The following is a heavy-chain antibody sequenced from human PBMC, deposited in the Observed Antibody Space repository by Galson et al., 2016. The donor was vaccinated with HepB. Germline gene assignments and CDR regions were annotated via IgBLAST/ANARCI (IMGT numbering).Heavy chain of an antibody. J-gene: IGHJ4*02. CDR3: MRGGFRWGALSEYLHFDY. CDR1: GGTFNNYA. D-gene: IGHD3-16*01. CDR2: IIPMSDTR. Sequence: SVKVSCKASGGTFNNYAINWVRQAPGQGLEWMGGIIPMSDTRDYAQKFKGRVSLSADKSTGTAYMEMSSLRSEDTAVYYGMRGGFRWGALSEYLHFDYWGLGTLVTVSS. V-gene: IGHV1-69*06.